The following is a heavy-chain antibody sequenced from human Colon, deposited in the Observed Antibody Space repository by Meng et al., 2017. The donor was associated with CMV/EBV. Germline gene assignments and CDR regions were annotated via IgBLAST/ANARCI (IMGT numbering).Heavy chain of an antibody. CDR3: AKSLVDTAMDLDE. CDR1: GFTFSSFA. CDR2: IDSSDRT. J-gene: IGHJ4*02. V-gene: IGHV3-23*01. Sequence: LSLTCAASGFTFSSFAMTWVRQAPGKGLEWVSTIDSSDRTYYADSVKGRFTISRDNSMNTLHLQMNSLRAEDTAVYYCAKSLVDTAMDLDEWGQETLVTVSS. D-gene: IGHD5-18*01.